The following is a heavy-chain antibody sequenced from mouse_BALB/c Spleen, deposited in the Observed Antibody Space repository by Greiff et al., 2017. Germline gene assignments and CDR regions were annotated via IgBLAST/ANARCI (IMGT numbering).Heavy chain of an antibody. J-gene: IGHJ4*01. CDR3: ARHGYGYDYAMDY. V-gene: IGHV2-6-2*01. CDR1: GFSLTSYG. CDR2: IWSDGST. D-gene: IGHD2-2*01. Sequence: VKLVESGPDLVAPSQSLSITCTVSGFSLTSYGVHWVRQPPGKGLEWLVVIWSDGSTTYNSALKSRLSISKDNSKSQVFLKMNSLQTDDTAMYYCARHGYGYDYAMDYWGQGTSVTVSS.